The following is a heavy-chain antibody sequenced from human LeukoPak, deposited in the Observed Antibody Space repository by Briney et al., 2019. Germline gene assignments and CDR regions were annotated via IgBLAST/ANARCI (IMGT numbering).Heavy chain of an antibody. D-gene: IGHD3-16*02. CDR3: ARGTAGGVINWGIDY. CDR2: IKQDGSEK. V-gene: IGHV3-7*01. Sequence: GGSLRLSCAASGFTFSSHCMNWARQAPGKGLEWVANIKQDGSEKYYVDSVKGRLTISRDNAKNSLYLQMNSLRAEDTAVYYWARGTAGGVINWGIDYWGQGTLVTVSS. J-gene: IGHJ4*02. CDR1: GFTFSSHC.